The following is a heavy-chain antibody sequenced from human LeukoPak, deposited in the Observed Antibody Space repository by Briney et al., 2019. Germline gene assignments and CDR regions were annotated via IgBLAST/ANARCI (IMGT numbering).Heavy chain of an antibody. CDR1: GGSFSGYY. CDR2: INHSGST. V-gene: IGHV4-34*01. CDR3: ARRHDYYYYYMDV. J-gene: IGHJ6*03. Sequence: SETLSLTCAVYGGSFSGYYWSWIRQPPGKGLEWIGEINHSGSTNYNPSLKSRVTISVDTSKNQFSLKLSSVTAADTAVYYCARRHDYYYYYMDVWGKGTTVTVSS.